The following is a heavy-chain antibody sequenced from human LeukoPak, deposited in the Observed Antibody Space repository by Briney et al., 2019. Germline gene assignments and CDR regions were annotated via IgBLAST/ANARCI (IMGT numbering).Heavy chain of an antibody. J-gene: IGHJ4*02. CDR3: ARDLNWETY. D-gene: IGHD7-27*01. CDR1: GFTVSSNY. V-gene: IGHV3-69-1*01. CDR2: ISETSTI. Sequence: PGGSLRLSCAASGFTVSSNYMSWVRQAPGKGLEWVSYISETSTIYHADSVKGRFTISRDNAKNSLYLQMNSLRAEDTAVYYCARDLNWETYWGQETLVTVSS.